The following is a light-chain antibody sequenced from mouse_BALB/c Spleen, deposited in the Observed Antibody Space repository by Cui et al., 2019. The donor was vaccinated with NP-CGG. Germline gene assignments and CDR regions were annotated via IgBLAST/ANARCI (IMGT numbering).Light chain of an antibody. CDR2: GTN. CDR3: ALWYSNHWV. J-gene: IGLJ1*01. V-gene: IGLV1*01. CDR1: TGAVTPSNH. Sequence: QTVVTQESALTTSPGETVTLTCRSSTGAVTPSNHANWVQEKPDHLFTGLIGGTNNRAPGVPARFSGSLIGDKAALTITGAQTEDEAIYFCALWYSNHWVFGGGTKLTVL.